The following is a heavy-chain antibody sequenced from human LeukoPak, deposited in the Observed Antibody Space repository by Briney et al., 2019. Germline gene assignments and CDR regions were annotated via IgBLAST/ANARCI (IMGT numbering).Heavy chain of an antibody. CDR2: INHSGST. CDR3: ARGGYCSSTSCSREFDY. J-gene: IGHJ4*02. CDR1: GGSFSGYY. D-gene: IGHD2-2*01. Sequence: SETLSLTCAVYGGSFSGYYWSWIRQPPGKGLEWIGEINHSGSTNYNPSLKSRVTISVDTSKNQFSLKLSSVTAADTAVCYCARGGYCSSTSCSREFDYWGQGTLVTVSS. V-gene: IGHV4-34*01.